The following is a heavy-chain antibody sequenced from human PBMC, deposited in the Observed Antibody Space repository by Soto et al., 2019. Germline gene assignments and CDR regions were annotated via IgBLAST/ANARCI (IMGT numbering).Heavy chain of an antibody. CDR3: ARGLGINYYGSGSYYRGNRYYYMDV. D-gene: IGHD3-10*01. V-gene: IGHV1-8*01. CDR2: MNPNSGNT. CDR1: GYTFTSYD. Sequence: ASVKVSCKASGYTFTSYDINWVRQATGQGLEWMGWMNPNSGNTGYAQKLQGRVTMTTDTSTSTAYMELRSLRSDDTAVYYCARGLGINYYGSGSYYRGNRYYYMDVWGKGTTVTVSS. J-gene: IGHJ6*03.